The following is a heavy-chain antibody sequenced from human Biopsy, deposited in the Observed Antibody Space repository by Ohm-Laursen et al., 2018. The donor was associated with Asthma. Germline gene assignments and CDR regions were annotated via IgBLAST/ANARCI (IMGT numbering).Heavy chain of an antibody. V-gene: IGHV1-24*01. D-gene: IGHD4-17*01. Sequence: VATVKISCKVSGYSLTDLSMHWVRQAPGQGLEWMGGHDHEEGGTVNARRFRGRVTMTEGTSTDTAYMELSSLSSDDTAVYYCASDFPKDYVRYNFQFWGQGTLVTVSS. J-gene: IGHJ4*02. CDR2: HDHEEGGT. CDR1: GYSLTDLS. CDR3: ASDFPKDYVRYNFQF.